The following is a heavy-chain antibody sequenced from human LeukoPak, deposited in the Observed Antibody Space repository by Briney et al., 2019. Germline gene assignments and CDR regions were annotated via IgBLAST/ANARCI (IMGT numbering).Heavy chain of an antibody. V-gene: IGHV4-31*03. J-gene: IGHJ3*02. CDR1: GGSISSGGYY. D-gene: IGHD1-26*01. CDR3: ARDELVGATQGAAFDI. Sequence: PSETLSLTCTVSGGSISSGGYYWSWIRQHPGKGLEWIGYIYYSGSTYYNPSLKSRVTISVDTSKNQFSLKLSSVTAADTAVYYCARDELVGATQGAAFDIWGQGTMVTVSS. CDR2: IYYSGST.